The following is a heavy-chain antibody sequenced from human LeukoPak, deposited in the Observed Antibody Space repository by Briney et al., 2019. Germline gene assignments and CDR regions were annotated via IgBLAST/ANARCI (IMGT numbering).Heavy chain of an antibody. Sequence: SETLSLTRTVSGGSISIYYWSCLRQPAGKGREWIGRLYTSGSTNYNPSLKSRVTMSVDTSKNQFSLKLSSVTAADTAVYYCARGYSSSWYEDNCFDPWGQGTLVTVSS. CDR2: LYTSGST. CDR3: ARGYSSSWYEDNCFDP. J-gene: IGHJ5*02. D-gene: IGHD6-13*01. CDR1: GGSISIYY. V-gene: IGHV4-4*07.